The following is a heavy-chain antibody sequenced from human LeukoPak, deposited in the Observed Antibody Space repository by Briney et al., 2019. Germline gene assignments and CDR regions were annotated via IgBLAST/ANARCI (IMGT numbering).Heavy chain of an antibody. CDR2: INPNSGGT. CDR3: ARCITMTKGIPYYFDY. V-gene: IGHV1-2*02. D-gene: IGHD3-22*01. Sequence: ASVKVSCKASGYTFTGYYMHWVRHAPGQGLEWMGWINPNSGGTNYAQKFQGRVTMTRDTSISTAYMELSRLRSDDTAVYYCARCITMTKGIPYYFDYWGQGTLVTVSS. CDR1: GYTFTGYY. J-gene: IGHJ4*02.